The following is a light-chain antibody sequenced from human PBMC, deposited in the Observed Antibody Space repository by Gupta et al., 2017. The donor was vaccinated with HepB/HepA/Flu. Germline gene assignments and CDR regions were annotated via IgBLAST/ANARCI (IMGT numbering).Light chain of an antibody. Sequence: QSVLTQPPSASGTPGQRVTISCSGSNSNIGTKYVYWYQQLPGAAPKLLIFRNNQRLSGVPDRFSGSKSGTSASLAISGLRSEDVADYYCAAWDDSLSGLVLFGGGTKVTVL. J-gene: IGLJ2*01. CDR3: AAWDDSLSGLVL. V-gene: IGLV1-47*01. CDR1: NSNIGTKY. CDR2: RNN.